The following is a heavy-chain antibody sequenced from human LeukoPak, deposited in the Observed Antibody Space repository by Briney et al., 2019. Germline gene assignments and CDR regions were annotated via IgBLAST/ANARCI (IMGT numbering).Heavy chain of an antibody. D-gene: IGHD2-15*01. CDR3: AREASGYCSGGSCYGDAFDI. V-gene: IGHV4-39*07. Sequence: SETLSLTCTVSGGSITSSSHYWGWIRQPPGKGLEWIGSIYYSGDTYYNPSLKSRVTISVDTSKNQFSLKLSSVTAADTAVYYCAREASGYCSGGSCYGDAFDIWGQGTMVTVSS. CDR2: IYYSGDT. CDR1: GGSITSSSHY. J-gene: IGHJ3*02.